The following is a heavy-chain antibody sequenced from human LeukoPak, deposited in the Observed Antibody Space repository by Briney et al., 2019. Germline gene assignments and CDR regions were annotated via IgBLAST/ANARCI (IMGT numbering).Heavy chain of an antibody. J-gene: IGHJ4*02. CDR3: AKDLEVAAAADYFDY. V-gene: IGHV3-30*18. CDR1: GFTFRNYG. D-gene: IGHD6-13*01. CDR2: ISDDGTDI. Sequence: GRSLTLSSAASGFTFRNYGMHWVRQAPGKGLEWVAVISDDGTDIHYADSVKGRFTISRDNSKNTLYLQMNSLRVEDTAVYNCAKDLEVAAAADYFDYWGQGNLVTVSS.